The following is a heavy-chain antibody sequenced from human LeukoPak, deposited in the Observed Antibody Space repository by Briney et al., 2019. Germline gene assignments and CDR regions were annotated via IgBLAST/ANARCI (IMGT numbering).Heavy chain of an antibody. CDR1: GGSISSSDYY. V-gene: IGHV4-39*07. D-gene: IGHD6-19*01. Sequence: SETLSLTCSVSGGSISSSDYYWGWIRQPPGKGLEWIGTIFYNGATKTNPSLSSRVTMPIDTSKNQFSLRLRSVTAADTAVYYCAREARFALPVVGSGDYWGQGTLVTVSS. J-gene: IGHJ4*02. CDR3: AREARFALPVVGSGDY. CDR2: IFYNGAT.